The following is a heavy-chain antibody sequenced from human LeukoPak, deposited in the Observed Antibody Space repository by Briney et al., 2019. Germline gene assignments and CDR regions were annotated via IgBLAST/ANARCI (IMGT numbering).Heavy chain of an antibody. CDR3: ASRNYGDYEVLFDY. V-gene: IGHV3-7*01. Sequence: PGGSLRLSCAASGFTFNNVWMNWGRQAPGKGLEWVANIKQDGSEKYYVDSVKGRFTISRDNAKNSLYLQMNSLRAEDTAVYYCASRNYGDYEVLFDYWGQGTLVTVSS. CDR2: IKQDGSEK. J-gene: IGHJ4*02. CDR1: GFTFNNVW. D-gene: IGHD4-17*01.